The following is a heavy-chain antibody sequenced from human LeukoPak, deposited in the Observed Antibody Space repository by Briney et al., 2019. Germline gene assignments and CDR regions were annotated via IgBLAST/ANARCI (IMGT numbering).Heavy chain of an antibody. Sequence: GGSLRLSCAASGFTFSSYGMHWVRQAPGKGLEWVAFIRYDGSNKYYADSVKGRFTISRDNFKNTLYLQMNSLRAEDTAVYYCAKEDYSNYRGGFDPWGQGTLVTVSS. J-gene: IGHJ5*02. V-gene: IGHV3-30*02. CDR1: GFTFSSYG. CDR3: AKEDYSNYRGGFDP. D-gene: IGHD4-11*01. CDR2: IRYDGSNK.